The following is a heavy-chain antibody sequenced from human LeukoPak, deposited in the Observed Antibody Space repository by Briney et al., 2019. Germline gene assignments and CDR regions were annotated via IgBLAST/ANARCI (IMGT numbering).Heavy chain of an antibody. Sequence: GGSLKLSCSASGFSFSSYRMHWVRQGPGKRLEYVSSISGNGGCTYYADSVKGRFFISRDNYTNTLYLQMKSLRTDDTAVYYCVKDFRSSWSYEFCLRGQRAMVTVS. J-gene: IGHJ4*02. CDR3: VKDFRSSWSYEFCL. V-gene: IGHV3-64D*09. CDR1: GFSFSSYR. D-gene: IGHD6-13*01. CDR2: ISGNGGCT.